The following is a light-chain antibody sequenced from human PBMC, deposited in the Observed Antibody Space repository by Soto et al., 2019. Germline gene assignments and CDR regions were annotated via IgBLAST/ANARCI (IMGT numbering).Light chain of an antibody. CDR1: QSLLHSNGYNY. Sequence: DIMMTQSPLSLPVTPGEPASISCRSSQSLLHSNGYNYLGWYLQKPGQSPQLLIYLGSNRASGVPDRFSGSGSGTDFTLKISRVEAEDVGVYYCMQPLQSWTFGQGTKVDIK. CDR2: LGS. J-gene: IGKJ1*01. CDR3: MQPLQSWT. V-gene: IGKV2-28*01.